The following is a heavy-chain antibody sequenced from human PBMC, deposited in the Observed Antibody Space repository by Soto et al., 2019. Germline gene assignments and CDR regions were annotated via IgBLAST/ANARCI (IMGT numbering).Heavy chain of an antibody. V-gene: IGHV5-51*01. CDR1: GYTFTNYW. Sequence: PGESLKISCKGSGYTFTNYWIGWVRQMHGKGLEWMGIIYPGDSDTKYNPSFQGQVTISADKSITTTYLQWSSLKASDTAIYYCAASSFYYGMDVWGQVTTVIVSS. D-gene: IGHD1-26*01. CDR3: AASSFYYGMDV. CDR2: IYPGDSDT. J-gene: IGHJ6*02.